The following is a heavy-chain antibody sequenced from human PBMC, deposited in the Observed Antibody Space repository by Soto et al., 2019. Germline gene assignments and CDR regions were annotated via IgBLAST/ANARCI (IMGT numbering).Heavy chain of an antibody. J-gene: IGHJ4*02. CDR2: ISYDGGNK. V-gene: IGHV3-30*18. CDR1: GFTFSSYG. CDR3: AKGSYSGIYSDFDY. D-gene: IGHD1-26*01. Sequence: ESGGGVVQPGRSLRLSCAASGFTFSSYGMFWVRQAPGKGLEWVALISYDGGNKYYADSVKGRFTISRDNSKNTMYLQMNSLKPEDTAVYYCAKGSYSGIYSDFDYWGQGTLVTVSS.